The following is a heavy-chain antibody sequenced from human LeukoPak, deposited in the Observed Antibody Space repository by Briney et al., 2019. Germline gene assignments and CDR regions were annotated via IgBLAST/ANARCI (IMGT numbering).Heavy chain of an antibody. Sequence: PSETLSLTCTVSDGSISSGDYYWSWIRQPPGKGLEWIGYIYYSGSTYYNPSLKSRVTISVDTSKNQFSLKLSSVTAADTAVYYCARGVSDGDYGGWGQGTLVTVSS. CDR2: IYYSGST. J-gene: IGHJ4*02. V-gene: IGHV4-30-4*01. CDR1: DGSISSGDYY. D-gene: IGHD4-17*01. CDR3: ARGVSDGDYGG.